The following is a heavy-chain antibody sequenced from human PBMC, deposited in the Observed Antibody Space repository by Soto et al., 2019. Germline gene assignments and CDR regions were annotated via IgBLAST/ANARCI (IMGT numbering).Heavy chain of an antibody. CDR1: GYSFSNYA. V-gene: IGHV1-3*01. Sequence: QVQLVQSGAEVEKPGASVKVSCKASGYSFSNYAVHWVRQAPGQRLEWMGWVNAGNGNTRYSQNFQGRVTTTRDTSARTAYLELSSLRSEDTAVYCCARGHLAVVPVASWYYYMDVWGKGTTVTVSS. CDR3: ARGHLAVVPVASWYYYMDV. CDR2: VNAGNGNT. D-gene: IGHD2-2*01. J-gene: IGHJ6*03.